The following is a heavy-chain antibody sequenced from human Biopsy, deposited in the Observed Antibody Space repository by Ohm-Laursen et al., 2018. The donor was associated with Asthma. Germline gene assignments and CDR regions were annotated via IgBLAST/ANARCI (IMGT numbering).Heavy chain of an antibody. J-gene: IGHJ6*02. D-gene: IGHD3-3*01. V-gene: IGHV3-20*04. Sequence: GSLRLSCAASGFTFDDYAMSWVRQAPGKGLEWVSGINWNGGSTGYADSLKGRFTISRDNAKNSLYLQMNSLRAEDTAVYYCAKWDTYYDFWSGYYTRYNYYYYGMDVWGQGTTVTVSS. CDR3: AKWDTYYDFWSGYYTRYNYYYYGMDV. CDR1: GFTFDDYA. CDR2: INWNGGST.